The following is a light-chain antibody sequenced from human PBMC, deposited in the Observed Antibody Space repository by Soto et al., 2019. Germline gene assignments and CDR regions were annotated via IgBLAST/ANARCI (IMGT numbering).Light chain of an antibody. V-gene: IGKV3-20*01. J-gene: IGKJ1*01. Sequence: EIVLTQSPGTLSLSPGERATLSFRASQSVSSSYLVWYQQKPGQAPRLLIYGASSRATGIPNRFSGSGSGTDFTLTISRLEPEDFAVYYCQQYGSSPRMFGQGTKVDI. CDR2: GAS. CDR3: QQYGSSPRM. CDR1: QSVSSSY.